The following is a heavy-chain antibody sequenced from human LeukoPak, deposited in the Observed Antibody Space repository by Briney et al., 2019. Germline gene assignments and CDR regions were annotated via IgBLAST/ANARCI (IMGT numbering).Heavy chain of an antibody. Sequence: PGGSLRLSCAASGFTFSTYTMHWVRQAPGKGLEYVSAISSNGGSTYYADSVKGRFTTSRDNSKNTLYLQMSSLRAEDTAVYYCVKALGNIVGTTTYFDCWGQGTLVTVSS. D-gene: IGHD1-26*01. CDR2: ISSNGGST. J-gene: IGHJ4*02. CDR3: VKALGNIVGTTTYFDC. V-gene: IGHV3-64D*06. CDR1: GFTFSTYT.